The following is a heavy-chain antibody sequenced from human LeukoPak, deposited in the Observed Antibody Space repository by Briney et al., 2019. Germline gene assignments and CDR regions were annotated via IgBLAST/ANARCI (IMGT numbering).Heavy chain of an antibody. CDR2: ISYDGSRQ. CDR1: GFTFTYYA. D-gene: IGHD6-25*01. V-gene: IGHV3-30-3*01. Sequence: GGSLRLSCAASGFTFTYYAMHWVRQAPGKGLELVALISYDGSRQYYTDSVKGRFIISRDNSKNTVFLQMTGLRPDDTAMYYCARVSSGWDYNFDYWGQGTPVTVSS. J-gene: IGHJ4*02. CDR3: ARVSSGWDYNFDY.